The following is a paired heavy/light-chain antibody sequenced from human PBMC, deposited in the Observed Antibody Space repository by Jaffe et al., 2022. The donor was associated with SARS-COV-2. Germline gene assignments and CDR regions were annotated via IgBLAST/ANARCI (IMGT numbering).Light chain of an antibody. CDR1: KLGDKY. Sequence: SYELTQPPSVSVSPGQTASITCSGDKLGDKYAYWYQQKPGQSPVLVIYQDNKRPSGIPERFSGSNSGNTATLTISGTQAMDEADYYCQAWDSNTVVFGGGTKLTVL. CDR3: QAWDSNTVV. V-gene: IGLV3-1*01. J-gene: IGLJ2*01. CDR2: QDN.
Heavy chain of an antibody. CDR3: ARLDPYSSSSNWHFDL. CDR2: INAGNGNT. D-gene: IGHD6-6*01. CDR1: GYSFTTYA. Sequence: QVQLVQSGAEVKKPGASVKVSCKASGYSFTTYAIHWVRQAPGQRFEWMGWINAGNGNTKCSQKFQGRVTITRDTSASTAYMEVSSLRSEDTAVYYCARLDPYSSSSNWHFDLWGRGTLVTVSS. J-gene: IGHJ2*01. V-gene: IGHV1-3*01.